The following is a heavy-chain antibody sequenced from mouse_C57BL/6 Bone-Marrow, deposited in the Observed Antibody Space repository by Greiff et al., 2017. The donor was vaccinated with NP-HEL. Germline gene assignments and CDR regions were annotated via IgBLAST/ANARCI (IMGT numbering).Heavy chain of an antibody. J-gene: IGHJ2*01. Sequence: EVQLVESGPGLVKPSQSLSLTCSVTGYSITSGYYWNWIRQFPGNKLEWMGYISYDGSNNYNPSLKNRISITRDTSKNQFFLKLNSVTTEDTATYYCARDPWYYFDYWGQGTTLTVSS. CDR3: ARDPWYYFDY. CDR1: GYSITSGYY. V-gene: IGHV3-6*01. CDR2: ISYDGSN.